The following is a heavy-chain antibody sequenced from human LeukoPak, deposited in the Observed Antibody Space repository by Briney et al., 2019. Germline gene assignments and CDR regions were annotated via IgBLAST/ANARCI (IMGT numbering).Heavy chain of an antibody. J-gene: IGHJ4*02. Sequence: PGGSLRLSCAASGFTSSSYGMHWVRQAPGKGLEWVAVIWYDGSNKYYTDSVKGRFTISRDNSKNTLYLQMNSLRAEDTAVYYCARDRGSAVTTFFDYWGQGTLVTVSS. CDR1: GFTSSSYG. V-gene: IGHV3-33*01. D-gene: IGHD4-17*01. CDR3: ARDRGSAVTTFFDY. CDR2: IWYDGSNK.